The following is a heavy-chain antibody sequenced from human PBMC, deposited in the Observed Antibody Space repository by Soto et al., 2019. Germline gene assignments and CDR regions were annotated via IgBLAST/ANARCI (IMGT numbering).Heavy chain of an antibody. CDR3: ARDPDSSSWPEDY. Sequence: GGSLRLSCAASGFTFSSYAMSWVRQAPGKGLEWVSAISGSGGSTYYADSVKGRFTISRDNSKNTLYLQMNSLRAEDTAVYYCARDPDSSSWPEDYWGQGTLVTVSS. CDR2: ISGSGGST. D-gene: IGHD6-13*01. V-gene: IGHV3-23*01. J-gene: IGHJ4*02. CDR1: GFTFSSYA.